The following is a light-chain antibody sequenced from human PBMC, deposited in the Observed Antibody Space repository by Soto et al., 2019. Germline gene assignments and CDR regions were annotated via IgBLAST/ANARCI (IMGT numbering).Light chain of an antibody. Sequence: ETVLTQSPGTVSLSPGERATLSCTTSQSVSSNYLAWYQQKPGQAPRLLIYGVFSRATGIPDRFSGSGSGTDFTLTISRLEPEDCAVYYCQHYDGSPGTFGQGTKLEI. CDR2: GVF. J-gene: IGKJ2*01. V-gene: IGKV3-20*01. CDR1: QSVSSNY. CDR3: QHYDGSPGT.